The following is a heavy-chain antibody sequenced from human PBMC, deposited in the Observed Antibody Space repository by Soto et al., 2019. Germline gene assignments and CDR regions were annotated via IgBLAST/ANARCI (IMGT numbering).Heavy chain of an antibody. Sequence: QVQLQESGPGLVKPSQTLSLTCTVSGGSISSGGYYWSWIRQHPGKGLEWIGYIYYSGSTYYNPSLESRCTISVDTSKNQFSLKLSSVTAADTAVYYCARGGIVVVVAARDAFDIWGQGTMVTVSS. CDR1: GGSISSGGYY. J-gene: IGHJ3*02. CDR2: IYYSGST. D-gene: IGHD2-15*01. CDR3: ARGGIVVVVAARDAFDI. V-gene: IGHV4-31*03.